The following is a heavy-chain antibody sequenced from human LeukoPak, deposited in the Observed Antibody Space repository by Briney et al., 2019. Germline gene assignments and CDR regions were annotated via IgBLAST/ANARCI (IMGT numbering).Heavy chain of an antibody. CDR2: ISYDGSNK. CDR1: GFTFSSYG. CDR3: AKGGVWWSELDY. Sequence: PGGSLRLSCAASGFTFSSYGMHWVRQAPGKGLEWVAVISYDGSNKYYADSVKGRFTISRDNSKNTLYLQMNSLRAEDTAVYYCAKGGVWWSELDYWGQGTLVTVSS. J-gene: IGHJ4*02. V-gene: IGHV3-30*18. D-gene: IGHD2-15*01.